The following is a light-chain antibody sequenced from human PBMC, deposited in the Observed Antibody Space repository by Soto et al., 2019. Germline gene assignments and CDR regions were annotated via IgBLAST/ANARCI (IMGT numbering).Light chain of an antibody. CDR1: QSVSSSY. CDR3: QQYGSSRT. J-gene: IGKJ1*01. Sequence: EIVLTQSPGTLSLSPGERATLSCRASQSVSSSYLAWYQQKPGQAPRLLIYGASSRATGIPDRFSGSGSGTDFTVTISRLEPEDFALYYCQQYGSSRTFGQGTKVE. CDR2: GAS. V-gene: IGKV3-20*01.